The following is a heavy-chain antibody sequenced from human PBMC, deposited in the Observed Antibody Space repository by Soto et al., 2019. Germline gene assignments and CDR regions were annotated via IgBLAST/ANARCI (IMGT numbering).Heavy chain of an antibody. D-gene: IGHD3-10*01. J-gene: IGHJ6*02. Sequence: SVKVSCKASGGTFSSYAISWVRQAPGQGLEWMGGIIPIFGTANYAQKFQGRVTITADESTSTAYMELSSLRSEDTAVYYCAVPHYYGSGSYHALSYYYGMDVWGQGTTVTVSS. CDR3: AVPHYYGSGSYHALSYYYGMDV. CDR1: GGTFSSYA. CDR2: IIPIFGTA. V-gene: IGHV1-69*13.